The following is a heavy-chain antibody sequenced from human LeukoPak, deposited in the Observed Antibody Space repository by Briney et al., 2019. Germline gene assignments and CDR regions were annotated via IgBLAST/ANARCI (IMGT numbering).Heavy chain of an antibody. D-gene: IGHD4-17*01. CDR2: ISAYNGNT. V-gene: IGHV1-18*01. Sequence: GASVKVSCKASGGTFSSYAISWVRQAPGQGLEWMGWISAYNGNTNYAQKLQGRVTMTTDTSTSTAYMELRSLRSDDTAVYYCARDSDYGDYINWFDPWGQGTLVTVSS. J-gene: IGHJ5*02. CDR1: GGTFSSYA. CDR3: ARDSDYGDYINWFDP.